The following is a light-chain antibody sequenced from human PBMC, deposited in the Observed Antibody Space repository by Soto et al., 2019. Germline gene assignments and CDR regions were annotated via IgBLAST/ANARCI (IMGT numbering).Light chain of an antibody. Sequence: DIQLTQSPSFLSASVGDRVTITCRASQDIGGSLAWYQQTPGKAPKVLISAASTLQSGVPSKFSGSGSGTEFTLTIGSLQPEDVATYFCQQLKSYPLTFGGGTQVEIK. CDR2: AAS. CDR3: QQLKSYPLT. CDR1: QDIGGS. V-gene: IGKV1-9*01. J-gene: IGKJ4*01.